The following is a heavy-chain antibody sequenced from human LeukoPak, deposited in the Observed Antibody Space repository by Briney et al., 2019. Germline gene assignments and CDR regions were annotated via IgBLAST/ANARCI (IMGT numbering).Heavy chain of an antibody. V-gene: IGHV3-11*01. CDR3: ASWIAAAYRAFDI. CDR2: ISSSGSTI. J-gene: IGHJ3*02. CDR1: GFTFSDYY. Sequence: GGSLRLSCAASGFTFSDYYMSWIRQAPGKGLEWVSYISSSGSTIYYADSVKGRFTISRDNAKNSLYLQMNSLRAEDTAVYYCASWIAAAYRAFDIWGQGTMVTVSS. D-gene: IGHD6-13*01.